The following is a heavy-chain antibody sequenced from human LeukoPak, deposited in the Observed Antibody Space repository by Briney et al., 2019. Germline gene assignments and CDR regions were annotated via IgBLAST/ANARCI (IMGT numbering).Heavy chain of an antibody. CDR3: ARDLEAPGTDSFDY. V-gene: IGHV3-74*01. CDR1: GFTFSSYW. J-gene: IGHJ4*02. D-gene: IGHD3-22*01. Sequence: PGGSLRLSCAASGFTFSSYWMSWVRQAPGKGLVWVSRINSEGSRTTYADSVKGRFTISRDNAKNTLYLQMNSLRAEDTAVYYCARDLEAPGTDSFDYWGQGTLVTVSS. CDR2: INSEGSRT.